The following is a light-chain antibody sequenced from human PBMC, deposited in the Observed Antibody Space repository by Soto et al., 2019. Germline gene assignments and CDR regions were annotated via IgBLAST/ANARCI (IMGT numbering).Light chain of an antibody. J-gene: IGLJ2*01. CDR1: SSDIGAYNF. Sequence: QSALTQPASVSGSPGQSITISCTGTSSDIGAYNFVSWYQQHPGKAPKLMLYDVNIRPSGVSNRFSGSKSGNTASLTISGLQAEVEADYYCTSWTTSTTMLFGGGTKPTAL. CDR2: DVN. V-gene: IGLV2-14*03. CDR3: TSWTTSTTML.